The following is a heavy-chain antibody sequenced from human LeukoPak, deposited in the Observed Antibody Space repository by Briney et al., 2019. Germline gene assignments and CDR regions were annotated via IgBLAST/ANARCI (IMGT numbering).Heavy chain of an antibody. CDR3: ARDRYGGVDY. V-gene: IGHV3-72*01. J-gene: IGHJ4*02. CDR1: GFTFGDHY. Sequence: GGSLRLSCAASGFTFGDHYLAWVRQAPGKGLEWVGLNRNKAASYTTEYAASVKGRFTISRDDSKNSVYLQLNSLKTEDTAVYYCARDRYGGVDYWGQGTLVTVSS. D-gene: IGHD4-23*01. CDR2: NRNKAASYTT.